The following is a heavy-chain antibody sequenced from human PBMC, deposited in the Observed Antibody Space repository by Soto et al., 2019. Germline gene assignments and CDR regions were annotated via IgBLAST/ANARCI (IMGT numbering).Heavy chain of an antibody. V-gene: IGHV3-21*01. Sequence: WGSLRLSCAASGFTFISYSINLVRQAPGKGLEWVSSISSSSSYIYYADSVKGRFTISRDNAKNSLYLQMNSLRAEDTAVYYCARAGFAIDYWGQGTLVTVSS. CDR3: ARAGFAIDY. J-gene: IGHJ4*02. CDR2: ISSSSSYI. CDR1: GFTFISYS.